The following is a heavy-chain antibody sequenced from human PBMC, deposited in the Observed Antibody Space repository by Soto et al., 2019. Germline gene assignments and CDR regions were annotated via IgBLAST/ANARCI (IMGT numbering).Heavy chain of an antibody. CDR1: GYTFINYY. CDR3: ARPFDAYFYHGMDV. Sequence: QVQLVQAGAEVKKPGTSVKVSCKAFGYTFINYYIHWVRQAPGQGLEWMGIINPGGGSTNYAQKFQGRVTMTRDTPTSTVYMELSSLRSEDTAVYYCARPFDAYFYHGMDVWGKGTTVTVSS. J-gene: IGHJ6*04. CDR2: INPGGGST. D-gene: IGHD3-9*01. V-gene: IGHV1-46*01.